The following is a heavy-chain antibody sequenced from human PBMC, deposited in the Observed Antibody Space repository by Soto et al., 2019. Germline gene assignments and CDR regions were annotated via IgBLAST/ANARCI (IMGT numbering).Heavy chain of an antibody. CDR3: ARLPEIYCSGGSCSPTDWFDP. CDR2: INPSGGST. CDR1: GYTFTSYY. V-gene: IGHV1-46*03. Sequence: QVQLVQSGAEVKKPGASVKVSCKASGYTFTSYYMHWVRQAPGQGLEWMGIINPSGGSTSYAQKFQGRVTRTRDTSTSTVYMELSSLRSEDTAVYYCARLPEIYCSGGSCSPTDWFDPWGQGTLVTVSA. D-gene: IGHD2-15*01. J-gene: IGHJ5*02.